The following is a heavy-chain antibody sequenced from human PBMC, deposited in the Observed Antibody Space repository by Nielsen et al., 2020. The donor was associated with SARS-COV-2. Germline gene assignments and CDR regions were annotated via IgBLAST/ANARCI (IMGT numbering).Heavy chain of an antibody. V-gene: IGHV3-30-3*01. CDR1: GFTFSSYA. D-gene: IGHD7-27*01. CDR2: ISYDGSNK. J-gene: IGHJ4*02. CDR3: ARGNGWGSYFDY. Sequence: GGSLRLSCAASGFTFSSYAMHWVRQAPGKGLEWVAVISYDGSNKYYADSVKGRFTISRDNSKNTLYLQMNGLRAEDTAVYYCARGNGWGSYFDYWGQGTLVTVSS.